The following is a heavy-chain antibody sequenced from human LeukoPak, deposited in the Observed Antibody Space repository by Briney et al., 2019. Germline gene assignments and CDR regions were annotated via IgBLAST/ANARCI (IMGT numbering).Heavy chain of an antibody. CDR1: GFTFSSYG. CDR3: ARVSDYDY. V-gene: IGHV3-30*02. J-gene: IGHJ4*02. CDR2: IRYDGSNK. Sequence: PGGSLRLSCAASGFTFSSYGMHWVRQAPGKGLEWVAFIRYDGSNKYYADSVKGRFTISGDNAKNSLYLQMNSLRAEDTAVYYCARVSDYDYWGQGTLVTVSS. D-gene: IGHD3-3*01.